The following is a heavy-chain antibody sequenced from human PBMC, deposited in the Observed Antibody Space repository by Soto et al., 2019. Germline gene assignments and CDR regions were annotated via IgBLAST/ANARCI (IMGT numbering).Heavy chain of an antibody. CDR1: GGTFSSYA. D-gene: IGHD3-16*02. V-gene: IGHV1-69*01. CDR3: ARGPRSLTFGGVIVAPFDY. J-gene: IGHJ4*02. Sequence: QVQLVQSGAEVKKPGSSVKVSCKASGGTFSSYAISWVRQAPGQGLEWMGGIIPIFGTANYAQKFQGRVTITADESTSTAYMELSSLRSEDTAAYYCARGPRSLTFGGVIVAPFDYWGQGTLVTVSS. CDR2: IIPIFGTA.